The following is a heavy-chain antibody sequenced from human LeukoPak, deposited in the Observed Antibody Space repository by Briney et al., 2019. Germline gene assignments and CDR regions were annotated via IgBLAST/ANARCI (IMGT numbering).Heavy chain of an antibody. J-gene: IGHJ4*02. Sequence: SETLSLTCTVSGGSISSSSYYWGWIRQPPGKGLEWIVSIYYSGSTYYNPSLKSRVTISVDTSKNQFSLKLSSVTAADTAVYYCARHRFTYYYDSSGYYPFDYWGQGTLVTVSS. V-gene: IGHV4-39*01. CDR1: GGSISSSSYY. D-gene: IGHD3-22*01. CDR2: IYYSGST. CDR3: ARHRFTYYYDSSGYYPFDY.